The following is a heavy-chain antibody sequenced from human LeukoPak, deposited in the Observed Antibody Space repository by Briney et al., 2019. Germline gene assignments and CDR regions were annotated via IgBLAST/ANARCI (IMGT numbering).Heavy chain of an antibody. Sequence: SETLSLTCTVSGGSISSSSYYWGWIRQPPGKGLEWIGSIYYSGSTNYNPSLKSRVTISVDTSKNQFSLKLSSVTAADTAVYYCARGPEPHSSSDYWGQGTLVTVSS. CDR2: IYYSGST. J-gene: IGHJ4*02. CDR1: GGSISSSSYY. CDR3: ARGPEPHSSSDY. V-gene: IGHV4-39*07. D-gene: IGHD6-6*01.